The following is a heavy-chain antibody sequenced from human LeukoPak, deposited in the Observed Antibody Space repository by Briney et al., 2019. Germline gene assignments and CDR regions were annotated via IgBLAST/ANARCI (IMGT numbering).Heavy chain of an antibody. Sequence: PGGSLRLSCAASGFTFNVYWMAWVRQAPGKGLEWVANIKGGGSEKNYVESVKGRFTISRDNGKNSLYMQMNSLRAEDTAVYFCAAGREWGDYWGQGILVTVSS. CDR1: GFTFNVYW. CDR2: IKGGGSEK. CDR3: AAGREWGDY. V-gene: IGHV3-7*05. D-gene: IGHD6-6*01. J-gene: IGHJ4*02.